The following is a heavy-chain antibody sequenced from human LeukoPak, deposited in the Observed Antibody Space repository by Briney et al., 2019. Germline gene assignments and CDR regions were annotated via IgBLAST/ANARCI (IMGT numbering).Heavy chain of an antibody. CDR2: INHSGST. CDR1: GGSFSGYY. J-gene: IGHJ4*02. V-gene: IGHV4-34*01. Sequence: SETLSLTCAVYGGSFSGYYWSWIRQPPGKGLEWIGEINHSGSTNYNPSLKSRVTISVDTSKNQFSLKLSSVTAADTAVYYCARAQKRAVVVIIFDYWGQGTLVTVSS. CDR3: ARAQKRAVVVIIFDY. D-gene: IGHD3-22*01.